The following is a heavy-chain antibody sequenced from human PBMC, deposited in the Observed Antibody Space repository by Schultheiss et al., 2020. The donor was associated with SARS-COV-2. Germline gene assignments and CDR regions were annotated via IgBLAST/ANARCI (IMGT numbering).Heavy chain of an antibody. D-gene: IGHD4-11*01. V-gene: IGHV4-34*01. CDR3: ARRRQDTNAYSYFDS. Sequence: SETLSLTCTVSSGSLIPYYWTWIRQPPGKGLEWIGDINHRGSTNYNPSLRSRVTISVDTSKNQFSLTLNSVTAADTAVYYCARRRQDTNAYSYFDSWGQGTLVTVSS. J-gene: IGHJ4*02. CDR2: INHRGST. CDR1: SGSLIPYY.